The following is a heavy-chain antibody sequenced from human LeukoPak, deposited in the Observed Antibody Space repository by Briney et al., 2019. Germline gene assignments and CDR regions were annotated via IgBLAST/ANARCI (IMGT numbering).Heavy chain of an antibody. CDR3: ARVGYFTGAFDI. V-gene: IGHV3-13*01. CDR1: GFTFSSYG. Sequence: PGRSLRLSCAASGFTFSSYGMHWVRQATGKGLEWVSAIGTAGDTYYPGSVKGRFTISRENAKNSLYLQMNSLRAGDTAVYYCARVGYFTGAFDIWGQGTMVTVSS. J-gene: IGHJ3*02. CDR2: IGTAGDT. D-gene: IGHD2-8*01.